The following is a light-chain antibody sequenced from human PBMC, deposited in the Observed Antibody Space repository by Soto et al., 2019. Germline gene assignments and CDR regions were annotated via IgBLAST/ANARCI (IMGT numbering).Light chain of an antibody. Sequence: EIVLTQSPGTLSLSPGERTTLSCRASQSISSSYLAWYQQKPGQAPRLLVYGASSRATGIPDRFSGSGSGKDFTLTISRLEPEDFALYYCQQYSSTFWTPAQGTKGEIK. CDR3: QQYSSTFWT. V-gene: IGKV3-20*01. CDR1: QSISSSY. J-gene: IGKJ1*01. CDR2: GAS.